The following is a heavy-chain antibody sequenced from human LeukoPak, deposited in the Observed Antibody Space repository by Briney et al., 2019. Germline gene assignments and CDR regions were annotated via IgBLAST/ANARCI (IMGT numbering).Heavy chain of an antibody. D-gene: IGHD3-10*01. Sequence: SETLSLTCTVSGGSISSGDYYWSWIRQPPGKGLEWIGYIYYSGSTYYNPSLKSRVTISVDTSKNQFSLKLSSVTAADTAVYYCARDIGGYYGSGMVGMDVWGQGTTVTVSS. CDR2: IYYSGST. J-gene: IGHJ6*02. CDR1: GGSISSGDYY. CDR3: ARDIGGYYGSGMVGMDV. V-gene: IGHV4-30-4*01.